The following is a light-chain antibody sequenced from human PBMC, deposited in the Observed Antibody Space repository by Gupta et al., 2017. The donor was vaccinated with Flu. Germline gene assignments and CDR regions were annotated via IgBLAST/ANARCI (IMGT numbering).Light chain of an antibody. Sequence: SYELTQPQSVSVSPGQTATITCSGDSLPKQYAYWYQQKVGQVPVVVIYKDSQRPSGIPERFSGSGSGTTVTLTISGVQAEDEADYYCQSADGSGNHVFGAGTNLTVL. J-gene: IGLJ1*01. CDR3: QSADGSGNHV. CDR2: KDS. CDR1: SLPKQY. V-gene: IGLV3-25*02.